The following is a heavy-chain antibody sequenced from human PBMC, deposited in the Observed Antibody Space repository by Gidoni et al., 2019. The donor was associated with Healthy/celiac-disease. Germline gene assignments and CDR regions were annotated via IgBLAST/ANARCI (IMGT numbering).Heavy chain of an antibody. Sequence: QVQLQQWGAGLLKPSETLSLTCAVYGGSFSGYYWSWIRQPPGKGLEWIGEINHSGSTNYNPSLKSRVTISVDTSKNQFSLKLSSVTAADTAVYYCARGLIVVVPAAIRTHYLDYWGQGTLVTVSS. CDR2: INHSGST. V-gene: IGHV4-34*01. J-gene: IGHJ4*02. CDR1: GGSFSGYY. D-gene: IGHD2-2*01. CDR3: ARGLIVVVPAAIRTHYLDY.